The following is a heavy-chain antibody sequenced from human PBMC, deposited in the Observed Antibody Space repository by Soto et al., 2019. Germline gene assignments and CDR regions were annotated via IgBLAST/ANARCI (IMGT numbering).Heavy chain of an antibody. D-gene: IGHD3-9*01. CDR1: GFIFSSYW. CDR3: ARSIFAIPGDY. Sequence: EVQLVESGGGSVQRGGSLRLSCTASGFIFSSYWMSWVRQVPGKGLEWVANIKQDGSEMSYVDSVKGRFTISRDNAKNSVYLQMNSLSAEDTAMYHCARSIFAIPGDYWGQGTLVTVSS. V-gene: IGHV3-7*05. J-gene: IGHJ4*02. CDR2: IKQDGSEM.